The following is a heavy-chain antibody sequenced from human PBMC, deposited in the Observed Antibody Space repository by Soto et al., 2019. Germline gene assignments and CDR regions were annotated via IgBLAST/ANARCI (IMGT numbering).Heavy chain of an antibody. D-gene: IGHD2-21*02. V-gene: IGHV4-39*01. CDR2: IYYSGST. CDR3: ARHPSDFWFDP. Sequence: SETLSLTCSVSGGSLSSSSYFWGWIRQPPGKGLEWIGSIYYSGSTYYNPSLKSRVTVSVDTSKNQFSLKLSSVTAADTAVYYCARHPSDFWFDPWGQGTLVTVSS. CDR1: GGSLSSSSYF. J-gene: IGHJ5*02.